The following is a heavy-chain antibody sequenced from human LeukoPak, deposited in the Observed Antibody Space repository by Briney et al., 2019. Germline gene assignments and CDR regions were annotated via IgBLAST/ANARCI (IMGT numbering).Heavy chain of an antibody. D-gene: IGHD3-22*01. Sequence: GGSVSLLCPLSGLISSMYSVRCARHARGEGRECVSSMIGGGGNTYQAHSVKGWFTISRENSNNTQYLQMNSLRAEDTAVYYCAKDLGFVMGYYYDSSGPTSDYWGQGTLVTVSS. CDR1: GLISSMYS. CDR2: MIGGGGNT. J-gene: IGHJ4*02. CDR3: AKDLGFVMGYYYDSSGPTSDY. V-gene: IGHV3-23*01.